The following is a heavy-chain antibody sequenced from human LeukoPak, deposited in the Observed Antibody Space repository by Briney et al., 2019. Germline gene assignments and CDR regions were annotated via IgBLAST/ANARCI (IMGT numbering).Heavy chain of an antibody. Sequence: SETLSLTCTVSGGSISSYYWSWIRQPPGKGLEWIGYIYYSGSTNYNPSLKSRVTISVDTPKNQFSLKLSSVTAADTAVYYCARWRGGSGSYRGYYFDYWGQGTLVTVSS. CDR3: ARWRGGSGSYRGYYFDY. CDR2: IYYSGST. D-gene: IGHD3-10*01. CDR1: GGSISSYY. J-gene: IGHJ4*02. V-gene: IGHV4-59*01.